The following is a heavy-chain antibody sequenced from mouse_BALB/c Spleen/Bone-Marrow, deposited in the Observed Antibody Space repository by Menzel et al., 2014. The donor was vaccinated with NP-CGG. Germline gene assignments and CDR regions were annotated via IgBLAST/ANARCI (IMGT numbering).Heavy chain of an antibody. J-gene: IGHJ1*01. V-gene: IGHV4-1*02. CDR2: INTDSSTI. Sequence: EVKVVESGGGLGQPGECLKLCCAASVFAFSIYWLIWVRQATGKEIEWIGVINTDSSTIDYTPSLKDKFIIYRDNAKNTLYLQMSKVRSEDTALYYCALRGNYGYFDVWGAGTTVTVSS. CDR3: ALRGNYGYFDV. CDR1: VFAFSIYW. D-gene: IGHD1-1*02.